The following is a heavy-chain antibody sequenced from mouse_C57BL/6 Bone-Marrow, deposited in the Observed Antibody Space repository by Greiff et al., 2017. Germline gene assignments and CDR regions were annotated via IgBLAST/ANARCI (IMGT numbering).Heavy chain of an antibody. D-gene: IGHD1-2*01. CDR3: ARVYYGSYFDV. V-gene: IGHV1-52*01. CDR1: GYTFTSYW. J-gene: IGHJ1*03. CDR2: IDPSDSET. Sequence: VQLQQPGAELVRPGSSVKLSCKASGYTFTSYWMHWVKQRPIQGLEWIGNIDPSDSETHYNQKFKDKATLTVDKSSSTAYMQLSSLTSEDSAVYYCARVYYGSYFDVWGTGTTVTVSS.